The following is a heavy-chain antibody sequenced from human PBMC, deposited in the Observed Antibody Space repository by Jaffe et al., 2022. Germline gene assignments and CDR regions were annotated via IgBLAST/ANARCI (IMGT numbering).Heavy chain of an antibody. J-gene: IGHJ5*02. CDR2: IYYSGST. CDR3: ARGRYDILTGYPIMNWFDP. Sequence: QLQLQESGPGLVKPSETLSLTCTVSGGSISSSSYYWGWIRQPPGKGLEWIGSIYYSGSTYYNPSLKSRVTISVDTSKNQFSLKLSSVTAADTAVYYCARGRYDILTGYPIMNWFDPWGQGTLVTVSS. CDR1: GGSISSSSYY. D-gene: IGHD3-9*01. V-gene: IGHV4-39*01.